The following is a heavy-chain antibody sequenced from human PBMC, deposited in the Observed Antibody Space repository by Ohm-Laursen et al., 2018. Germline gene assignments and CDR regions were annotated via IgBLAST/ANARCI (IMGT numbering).Heavy chain of an antibody. CDR1: GASISSDY. Sequence: SDTLSLTCIVSGASISSDYWSWIRQPPGKGLEWIGYVANGVSTNYIPSLKSRVTISGDTSKNEFSLKLNSVTAADTAIYYCAGPYRGSTGSLDYWGQGILVTVSS. D-gene: IGHD3-10*01. V-gene: IGHV4-59*08. J-gene: IGHJ4*02. CDR2: VANGVST. CDR3: AGPYRGSTGSLDY.